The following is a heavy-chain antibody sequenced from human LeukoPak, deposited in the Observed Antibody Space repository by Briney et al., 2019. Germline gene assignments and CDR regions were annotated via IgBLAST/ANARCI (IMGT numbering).Heavy chain of an antibody. CDR3: ARGRSRYEQSYYYYYMDV. D-gene: IGHD5-12*01. Sequence: ASVKVSCKASGYTFTSYDINWVRQATGQGLEWMGWMNPNSGNTGYAQKFQGRVTITRKTSISTAYMELSSLRSEDTAVYYCARGRSRYEQSYYYYYMDVWGKGTTATVSS. CDR2: MNPNSGNT. J-gene: IGHJ6*03. V-gene: IGHV1-8*03. CDR1: GYTFTSYD.